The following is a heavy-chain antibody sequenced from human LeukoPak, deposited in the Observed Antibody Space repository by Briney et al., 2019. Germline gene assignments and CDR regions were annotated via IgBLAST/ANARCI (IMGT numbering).Heavy chain of an antibody. Sequence: SETLSLTCTVSGGSISSYYWSWIRQPPGKGLEWIGYIYTSGSTNYNPSLKSRVTISVDTSKNQFSLKLSSVTAADTAVYYWARRGGWNDSHGTYYYYYMDVWGKGTTVTV. CDR3: ARRGGWNDSHGTYYYYYMDV. J-gene: IGHJ6*03. V-gene: IGHV4-4*09. CDR1: GGSISSYY. D-gene: IGHD1-1*01. CDR2: IYTSGST.